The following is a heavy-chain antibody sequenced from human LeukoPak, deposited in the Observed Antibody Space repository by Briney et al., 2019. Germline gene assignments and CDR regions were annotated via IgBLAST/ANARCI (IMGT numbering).Heavy chain of an antibody. CDR1: GNSISSGYY. D-gene: IGHD3-3*01. J-gene: IGHJ4*02. CDR2: IYHSGST. V-gene: IGHV4-38-2*01. CDR3: ARGDFWSGYYPPDYFDY. Sequence: SETLSLTCAVSGNSISSGYYWGWIRQPPRKGLEWIGSIYHSGSTYYNPSLKSRVTISVDTSKNQFSLKLSSVTAADTAVYYCARGDFWSGYYPPDYFDYWGQGTLVTVSS.